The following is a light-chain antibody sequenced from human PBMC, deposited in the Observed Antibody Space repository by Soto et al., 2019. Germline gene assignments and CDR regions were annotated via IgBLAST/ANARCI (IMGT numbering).Light chain of an antibody. CDR2: HAS. CDR1: QNIGRW. J-gene: IGKJ1*01. Sequence: DIQMTQSPATLSASIGDRVTISFRASQNIGRWLAWYQQKPGTAPNLLIYHASNLRGGVPSRFRAGRSVRGVTLTIGSLQPDDIATYSCQQYNSYLCTVGQWAKGDIK. V-gene: IGKV1-5*01. CDR3: QQYNSYLCT.